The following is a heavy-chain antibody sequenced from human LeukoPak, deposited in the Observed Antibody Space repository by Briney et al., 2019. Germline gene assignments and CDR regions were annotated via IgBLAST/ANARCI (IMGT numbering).Heavy chain of an antibody. V-gene: IGHV3-15*01. CDR2: IKSKNDGGTT. CDR1: GFTFTNAG. CDR3: TTDYSKSAPHYYMDV. D-gene: IGHD4-11*01. J-gene: IGHJ6*03. Sequence: GGSLRLSCAASGFTFTNAGMSWVRQAPGKGLEWVGRIKSKNDGGTTDYTAPVKGRFTFSRDDSENTLYLQMNSLKTEDSAVYYCTTDYSKSAPHYYMDVWGKGTTVTVSS.